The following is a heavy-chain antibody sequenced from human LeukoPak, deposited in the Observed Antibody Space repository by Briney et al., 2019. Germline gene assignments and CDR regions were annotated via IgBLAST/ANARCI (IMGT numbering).Heavy chain of an antibody. Sequence: GGSLRLSCAASGFIFSDYSMNWVRQTPGKGLEWVAYISSGGSTIYYADSVRGRFTISRDSATNSLYLQMNSLGDEDTAVYYCARDETGVGSGGIDFWGQGTLVTVSS. CDR3: ARDETGVGSGGIDF. CDR1: GFIFSDYS. CDR2: ISSGGSTI. J-gene: IGHJ4*02. V-gene: IGHV3-48*02. D-gene: IGHD2-8*02.